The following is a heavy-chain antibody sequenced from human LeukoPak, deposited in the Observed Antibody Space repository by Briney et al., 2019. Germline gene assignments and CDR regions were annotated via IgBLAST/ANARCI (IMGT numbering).Heavy chain of an antibody. CDR1: GFTFSSYG. CDR2: ISYDGSNK. Sequence: PGGSLRLSCAAYGFTFSSYGMHWVRQAPGKGLEWVAVISYDGSNKYYAGSVKGRFTISRANSKNTLYLQMNSLRGEDTAVYYCASEGIAAAADIWGQGTMVTVSS. D-gene: IGHD6-13*01. CDR3: ASEGIAAAADI. V-gene: IGHV3-30*03. J-gene: IGHJ3*02.